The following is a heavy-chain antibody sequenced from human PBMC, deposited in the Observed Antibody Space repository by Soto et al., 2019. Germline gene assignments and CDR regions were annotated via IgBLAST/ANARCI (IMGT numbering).Heavy chain of an antibody. Sequence: GGSLRLSCAASGFTFSSYWMSWVRQAPGKGLEWVANIKQDGSEKYYVDSVKGRFTISRDNAENSLYLQMNSLRAEDTAVYYCAREYDFWSGPDYYYYYGMDVWGQGTTVTVSS. J-gene: IGHJ6*02. D-gene: IGHD3-3*01. CDR1: GFTFSSYW. V-gene: IGHV3-7*01. CDR3: AREYDFWSGPDYYYYYGMDV. CDR2: IKQDGSEK.